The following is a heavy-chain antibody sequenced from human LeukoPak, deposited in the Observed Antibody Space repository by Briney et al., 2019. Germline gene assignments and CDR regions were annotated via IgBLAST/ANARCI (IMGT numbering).Heavy chain of an antibody. CDR3: ARPYYYDSSGSPLPPDY. J-gene: IGHJ4*02. CDR2: IYSGGST. CDR1: GFTVSSNY. V-gene: IGHV3-66*04. D-gene: IGHD3-22*01. Sequence: GGSLRLSCAASGFTVSSNYMSWVRQAPGKGLEWVSVIYSGGSTYYADSVKGRFTISRDNAKNSLYLQMNSLRAEDTAVYYCARPYYYDSSGSPLPPDYWGQGTLVTVSS.